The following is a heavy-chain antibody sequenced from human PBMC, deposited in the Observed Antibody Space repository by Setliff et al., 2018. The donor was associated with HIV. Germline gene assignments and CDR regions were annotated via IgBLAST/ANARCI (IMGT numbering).Heavy chain of an antibody. J-gene: IGHJ4*02. Sequence: GASVKVSCKASAYTFTDYYIHWVRQAPGQGLEWMGWVNPNSGGTNYAQKFQGRVTMTTDTSVSTAYMEVSSLTSDDTAVYYCARGFASWYGGGGSAYWGQGTLVTVSS. CDR3: ARGFASWYGGGGSAY. CDR1: AYTFTDYY. CDR2: VNPNSGGT. D-gene: IGHD6-13*01. V-gene: IGHV1-2*02.